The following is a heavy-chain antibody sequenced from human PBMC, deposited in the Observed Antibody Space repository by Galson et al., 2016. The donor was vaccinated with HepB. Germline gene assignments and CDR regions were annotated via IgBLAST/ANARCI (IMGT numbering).Heavy chain of an antibody. CDR3: ARGPLLFGVLSIDY. D-gene: IGHD3-10*01. CDR2: ISAYNGNT. J-gene: IGHJ4*02. CDR1: GYTFTSYG. V-gene: IGHV1-18*01. Sequence: SVKVSCKASGYTFTSYGISWVRQAPGQGLEWMGCISAYNGNTNYAQKLQGRVTMTTDTSTSTAYMELRSLRSDDTAVYYCARGPLLFGVLSIDYWGQGTLITVSS.